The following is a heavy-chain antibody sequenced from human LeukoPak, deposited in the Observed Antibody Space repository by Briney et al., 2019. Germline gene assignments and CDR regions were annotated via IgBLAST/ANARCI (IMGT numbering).Heavy chain of an antibody. Sequence: SVKVSCKASGGTFSSYAISWVRQAPGQGLEWMGRIIPILGIANYAQKFQGRVTITADKSTSTAYMELSSLRSEDTAVYYCARTVPSTMVRGVIPINWFDPWGQGTLVTVSS. D-gene: IGHD3-10*01. CDR1: GGTFSSYA. J-gene: IGHJ5*02. V-gene: IGHV1-69*04. CDR3: ARTVPSTMVRGVIPINWFDP. CDR2: IIPILGIA.